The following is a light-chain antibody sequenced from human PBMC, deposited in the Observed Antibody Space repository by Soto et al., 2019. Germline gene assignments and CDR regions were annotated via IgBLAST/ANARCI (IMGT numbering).Light chain of an antibody. J-gene: IGKJ4*01. CDR2: LGS. Sequence: DIVMTQSPLSLPVTPGEPASISCRSSQSLLHGTGYNYLDWYLQKPGQSPQLLIYLGSNRASGVPDRFSGSGSGTDFTLKISRVEAEDVGVYYCMQSIQILTFGGGTKVDIK. CDR3: MQSIQILT. CDR1: QSLLHGTGYNY. V-gene: IGKV2-28*01.